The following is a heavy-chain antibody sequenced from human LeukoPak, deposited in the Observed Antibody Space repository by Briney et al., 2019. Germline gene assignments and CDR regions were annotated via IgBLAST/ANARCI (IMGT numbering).Heavy chain of an antibody. CDR2: INPNSRGT. V-gene: IGHV1-2*02. Sequence: ASVKVSCKASGYTFTDYYIHWVRQAPGQRLEWLGWINPNSRGTHYAQKLQDRVTMTRDTSISTAYMEVSRLGSDDTAVYYCATMGATNFDHWGQGTLVTVSS. CDR3: ATMGATNFDH. CDR1: GYTFTDYY. J-gene: IGHJ4*02. D-gene: IGHD1-26*01.